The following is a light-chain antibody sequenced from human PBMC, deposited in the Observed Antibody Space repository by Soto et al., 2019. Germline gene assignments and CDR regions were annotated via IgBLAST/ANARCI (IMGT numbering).Light chain of an antibody. CDR3: QHYNSYSEA. CDR2: KAS. J-gene: IGKJ1*01. CDR1: QTISSW. Sequence: DIQITQSPSTLSGSVGDRVTITCRASQTISSWLAWYQQKPGKAPKLLLYKASTLKSGVSSRFSGSGSGTEFTLTLCSMQPDDFAAYYCQHYNSYSEAFGQGTKVELK. V-gene: IGKV1-5*03.